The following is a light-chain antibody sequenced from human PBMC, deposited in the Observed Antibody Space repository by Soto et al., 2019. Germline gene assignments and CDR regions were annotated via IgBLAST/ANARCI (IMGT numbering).Light chain of an antibody. CDR2: GAS. CDR1: QSVSSN. J-gene: IGKJ2*01. Sequence: EIVMTQSPATLSVSPGERATLSCRASQSVSSNLAWYQQKPGQAPRLLIYGASTRATGIPARFSGSGSGTEFTLNISSLQSEDFALYYCQQYNNWPPYTFGQGTNLEIK. CDR3: QQYNNWPPYT. V-gene: IGKV3-15*01.